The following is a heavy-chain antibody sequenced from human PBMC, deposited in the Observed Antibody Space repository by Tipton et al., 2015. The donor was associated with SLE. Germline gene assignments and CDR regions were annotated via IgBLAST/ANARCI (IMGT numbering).Heavy chain of an antibody. CDR1: GGSISSGGYY. V-gene: IGHV4-39*07. CDR2: INHSGST. CDR3: ARVPIYRNRIAVAGTRDY. Sequence: TLSLTCTVSGGSISSGGYYWSWIRQPPGKGLEWIGEINHSGSTNYNPSLKSRVTISVDTSKNQFSLKLSSVTVADTAVYYCARVPIYRNRIAVAGTRDYWGQGTLVTVSS. D-gene: IGHD6-19*01. J-gene: IGHJ4*02.